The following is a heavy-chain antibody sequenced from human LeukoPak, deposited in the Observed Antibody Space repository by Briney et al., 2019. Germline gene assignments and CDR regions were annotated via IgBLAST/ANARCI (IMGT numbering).Heavy chain of an antibody. Sequence: AGGSLRLSCAASGFTFSSYAMRWVRQAPGKGLEWVSAISGSGGSTYYADSVKGRFTISRDNSKNTLYLQMNSLRAEDTAVYYCAKDPEYQLLSWFDPWGQGTLVTVSS. V-gene: IGHV3-23*01. D-gene: IGHD2-2*01. J-gene: IGHJ5*02. CDR2: ISGSGGST. CDR3: AKDPEYQLLSWFDP. CDR1: GFTFSSYA.